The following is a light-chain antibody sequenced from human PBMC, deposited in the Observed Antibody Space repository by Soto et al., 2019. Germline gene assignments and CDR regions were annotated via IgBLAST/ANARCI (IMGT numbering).Light chain of an antibody. Sequence: EIVMTQSPATLSVSPGERATLSCRASQSVSSNLAWYQQKPGQAPRLLIYGASTRATGIPARFSGSGSGTGFTLTIRSLQSEDFAVYYCQQYNNWPPYTFGQGTKLEIK. V-gene: IGKV3-15*01. CDR1: QSVSSN. J-gene: IGKJ2*01. CDR3: QQYNNWPPYT. CDR2: GAS.